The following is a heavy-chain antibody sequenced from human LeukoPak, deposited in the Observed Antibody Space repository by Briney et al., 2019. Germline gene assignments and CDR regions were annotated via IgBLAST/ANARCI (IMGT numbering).Heavy chain of an antibody. Sequence: SETLSLTCTVSGDSISSSNSYWGWIRQPPGKGLEWIGYIYYSGTTDYNPSLKSRVTISVDTSKNQFSLKLSSVTAADTAVYYCARGYITFPFDYWGQGTLVTVSS. V-gene: IGHV4-61*05. CDR2: IYYSGTT. CDR3: ARGYITFPFDY. D-gene: IGHD6-13*01. J-gene: IGHJ4*02. CDR1: GDSISSSNSY.